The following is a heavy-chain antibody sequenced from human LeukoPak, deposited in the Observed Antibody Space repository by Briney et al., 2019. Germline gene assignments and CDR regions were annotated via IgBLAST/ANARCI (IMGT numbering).Heavy chain of an antibody. CDR2: ISWNSGSI. CDR3: AKGHGTWQLLYSYFDY. V-gene: IGHV3-9*01. Sequence: GRSLRLSCAASGFTFDDYAMHWVRQAPGKGLEWVSGISWNSGSIGYADSVKGRFTISRDNAKNSLYLQMNSLGAEDTALYYCAKGHGTWQLLYSYFDYWGQGTLVTVSS. J-gene: IGHJ4*02. D-gene: IGHD2-2*02. CDR1: GFTFDDYA.